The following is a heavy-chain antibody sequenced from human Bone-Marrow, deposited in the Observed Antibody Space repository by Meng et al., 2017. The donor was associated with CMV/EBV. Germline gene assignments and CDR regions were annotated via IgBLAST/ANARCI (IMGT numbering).Heavy chain of an antibody. CDR3: AREGYSSSWPNWFDP. CDR2: IKQDGSEK. V-gene: IGHV3-7*01. J-gene: IGHJ5*02. Sequence: GGSLRLSCAASGFTFSSYWMSWVRQAPGKGLEWVANIKQDGSEKYYVDSVKGRFTISRDNAKNSLYLQMNSLRAEDTAVYYCAREGYSSSWPNWFDPWGQGTLVTVSS. D-gene: IGHD6-13*01. CDR1: GFTFSSYW.